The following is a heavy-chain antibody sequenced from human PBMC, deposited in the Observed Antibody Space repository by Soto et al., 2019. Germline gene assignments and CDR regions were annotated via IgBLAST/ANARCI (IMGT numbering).Heavy chain of an antibody. CDR3: ARGGKYFTNGVCSFYGMYV. V-gene: IGHV1-18*01. D-gene: IGHD2-8*01. J-gene: IGHJ6*02. CDR2: ISAYNGNT. CDR1: GYTFTSYG. Sequence: ASVKVSCKASGYTFTSYGISWVRQAPGQGLEWMGWISAYNGNTNYAQKFQGRVTMTTDTSTSTAYMELRSLRSDDTAVYYCARGGKYFTNGVCSFYGMYVWAQRTTVTVSS.